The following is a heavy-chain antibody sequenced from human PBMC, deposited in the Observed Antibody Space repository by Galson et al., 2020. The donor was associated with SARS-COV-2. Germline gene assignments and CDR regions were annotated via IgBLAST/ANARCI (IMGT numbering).Heavy chain of an antibody. Sequence: QLGESLKISCAASGFTFSSYAMHWVRQAPGKGLEWVAVISYDGSNKYYADSVKGRFTISRDNSKNTLYLQMNSLRGEDTAVYYCARDRRQVQLLWFGELLYPQGLDYWGQGTLVTVSS. CDR2: ISYDGSNK. D-gene: IGHD3-10*01. V-gene: IGHV3-30*04. J-gene: IGHJ4*02. CDR3: ARDRRQVQLLWFGELLYPQGLDY. CDR1: GFTFSSYA.